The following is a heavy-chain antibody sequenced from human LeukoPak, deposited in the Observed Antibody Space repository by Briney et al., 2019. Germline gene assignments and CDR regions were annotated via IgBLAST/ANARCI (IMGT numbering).Heavy chain of an antibody. CDR3: ASYFDARGYPPGGIDF. Sequence: PGGSLRLSCAASGITVSGNFVIWVRQSPAKGLEWVSLLYASGNTDYGDSVKGRFTISRDNSKNTLSLQMNSLRVEDTAIYYCASYFDARGYPPGGIDFWGQGTLVTVSS. CDR1: GITVSGNF. D-gene: IGHD3-9*01. V-gene: IGHV3-66*01. CDR2: LYASGNT. J-gene: IGHJ4*02.